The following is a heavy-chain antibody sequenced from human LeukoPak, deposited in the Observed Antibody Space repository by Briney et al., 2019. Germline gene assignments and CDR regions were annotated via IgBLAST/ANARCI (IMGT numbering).Heavy chain of an antibody. CDR2: IIPIFGTA. Sequence: ASVKVSCKASGGTFSSYAISWVRQAPGQGLEWMGGIIPIFGTANYAQRFQGRVTITADESTSTAYMELSSLRSEDTAVYYCARDGYNGALDYWGQGTLVTVSS. CDR1: GGTFSSYA. D-gene: IGHD5-24*01. J-gene: IGHJ4*02. V-gene: IGHV1-69*13. CDR3: ARDGYNGALDY.